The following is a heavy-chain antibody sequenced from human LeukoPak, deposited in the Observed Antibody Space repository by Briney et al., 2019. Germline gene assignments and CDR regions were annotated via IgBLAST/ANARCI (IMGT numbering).Heavy chain of an antibody. J-gene: IGHJ4*02. V-gene: IGHV1-69*04. Sequence: GSSVKVSCKASGGTFSSYAISWVRQAPGQGLEWMGRIIPILGIANYAQKFQGRVTITADKSTSTAYMELSSLRSEDTAVYYCARDSPLVGATTPFDYWGRGILVTVSS. CDR3: ARDSPLVGATTPFDY. D-gene: IGHD1-26*01. CDR2: IIPILGIA. CDR1: GGTFSSYA.